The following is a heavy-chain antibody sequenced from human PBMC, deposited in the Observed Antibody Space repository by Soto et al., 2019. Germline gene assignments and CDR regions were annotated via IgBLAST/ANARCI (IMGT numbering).Heavy chain of an antibody. Sequence: PSETLSLTCTVSGGSISSGDYYWSWIRQPPGKGLEWIGYIYYSGSTHYNPSLKSRVTISVDTSKNQFSLKLSSVTAADTAVYYCARGVGYYDSSGYFFDYWGQGTLVTVSS. CDR3: ARGVGYYDSSGYFFDY. V-gene: IGHV4-30-4*01. CDR1: GGSISSGDYY. D-gene: IGHD3-22*01. CDR2: IYYSGST. J-gene: IGHJ4*02.